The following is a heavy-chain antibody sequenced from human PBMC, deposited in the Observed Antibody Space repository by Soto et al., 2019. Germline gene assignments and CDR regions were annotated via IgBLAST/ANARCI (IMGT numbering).Heavy chain of an antibody. J-gene: IGHJ5*02. CDR3: ARDPARGRGYSSTWPSWLDP. D-gene: IGHD6-13*01. CDR2: INLSGGST. CDR1: GNTLTTYY. V-gene: IGHV1-46*01. Sequence: GASGEVSCKXSGNTLTTYYIHWVRQAPGQGLEWMGIINLSGGSTSYAQKFQGRVTMTRDTSTSTVYMELSSLTSEDTAVYYCARDPARGRGYSSTWPSWLDPWGQGTLVTVSS.